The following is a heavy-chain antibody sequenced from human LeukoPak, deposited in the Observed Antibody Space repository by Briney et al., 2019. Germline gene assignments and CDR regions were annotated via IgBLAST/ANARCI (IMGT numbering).Heavy chain of an antibody. V-gene: IGHV4-59*01. CDR1: GGSISSYY. Sequence: SETLSLTCTVSGGSISSYYWSWIRQPPGKGLEWIGYIYYSGGITNYNPSLKSRVTISVDTSKNQFSLKLSSVTAADTAVYYCVREVAARAFGMWGQGTMVTVSS. J-gene: IGHJ3*02. CDR3: VREVAARAFGM. CDR2: IYYSGGIT. D-gene: IGHD6-6*01.